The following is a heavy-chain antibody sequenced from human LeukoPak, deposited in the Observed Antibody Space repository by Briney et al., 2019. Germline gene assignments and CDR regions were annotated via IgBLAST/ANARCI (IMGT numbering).Heavy chain of an antibody. CDR3: ASPTPRYSSSWPPLYYFDY. CDR1: GGTFSSYA. D-gene: IGHD6-13*01. Sequence: SVKVSCKASGGTFSSYAISWVRQAPGQGLEWMGGIIPIFGTANYAQKFQGRVTITADESTSTAYMELSSLRSEDTAVYYCASPTPRYSSSWPPLYYFDYWGQGTLVTISS. J-gene: IGHJ4*02. V-gene: IGHV1-69*13. CDR2: IIPIFGTA.